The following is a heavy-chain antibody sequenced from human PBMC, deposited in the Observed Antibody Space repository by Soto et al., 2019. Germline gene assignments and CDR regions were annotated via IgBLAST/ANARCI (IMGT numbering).Heavy chain of an antibody. D-gene: IGHD3-10*01. CDR1: GYTFTSYY. CDR2: INPSGGST. CDR3: AREYMVRGVITRANTDY. V-gene: IGHV1-46*01. J-gene: IGHJ4*02. Sequence: GASVKVSCKASGYTFTSYYMHWVRQAPGQGLEWMGIINPSGGSTSYAQKFQGRVTMTRDTSTSTVYMELSSLRSEDTAAYYCAREYMVRGVITRANTDYWGQGTLVTVSS.